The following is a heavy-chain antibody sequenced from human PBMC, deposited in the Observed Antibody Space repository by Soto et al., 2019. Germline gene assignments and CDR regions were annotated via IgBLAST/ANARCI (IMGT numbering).Heavy chain of an antibody. J-gene: IGHJ4*02. D-gene: IGHD3-16*01. CDR2: STHTGNT. CDR1: GYTFTSYV. Sequence: QVQLVQSGPEVKKPGASVKVSCKTSGYTFTSYVINWVRQAPGQGLEWMGFSTHTGNTKYAQKSQGRVALTTDSSTSTAYMEVRGLRSDDTAVYYCARSGGHPLDFWGQGTPVTVSS. V-gene: IGHV1-18*01. CDR3: ARSGGHPLDF.